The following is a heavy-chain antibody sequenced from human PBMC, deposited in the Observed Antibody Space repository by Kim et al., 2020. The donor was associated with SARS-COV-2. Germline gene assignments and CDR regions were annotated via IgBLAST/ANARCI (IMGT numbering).Heavy chain of an antibody. V-gene: IGHV4-39*02. CDR1: GDSINNRFYY. Sequence: SETLSLTCTFSGDSINNRFYYWGWIRQAPGKGLERIGSVYYTGTSDHNPSLKSPVSMSAETSRNHFSLRLSSVTAADTAIYYCVSHLPVGHGGYFDFWG. CDR2: VYYTGTS. J-gene: IGHJ4*03. CDR3: VSHLPVGHGGYFDF. D-gene: IGHD4-17*01.